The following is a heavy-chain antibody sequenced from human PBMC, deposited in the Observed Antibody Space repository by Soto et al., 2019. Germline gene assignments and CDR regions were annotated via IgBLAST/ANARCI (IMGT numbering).Heavy chain of an antibody. CDR1: GVSVSSPSFY. J-gene: IGHJ4*02. V-gene: IGHV4-39*01. CDR3: TRQTNGGYRLQEFDH. CDR2: LYYIGSA. D-gene: IGHD7-27*01. Sequence: KPSETLSLTCSVSGVSVSSPSFYWAWVRQSPGKGLEWIGSLYYIGSAYYSPSLKSRITISAGSSRNQFSLKLAPVTAADTGLYFCTRQTNGGYRLQEFDHWGQGAMLTVYS.